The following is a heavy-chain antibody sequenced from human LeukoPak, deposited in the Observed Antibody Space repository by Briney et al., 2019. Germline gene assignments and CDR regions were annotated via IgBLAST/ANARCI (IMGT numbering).Heavy chain of an antibody. J-gene: IGHJ4*02. Sequence: GGSLRLSCAASGFTFSSYAVHWVRRAPGKGLEWVAVISYDGSNKYYADSVKGRFTISRDNSKNTLYLEMNSLRAEDTAVYYCVSPMIRGVTTYFDFWGQGTLVTVSS. D-gene: IGHD3-10*01. V-gene: IGHV3-30*04. CDR3: VSPMIRGVTTYFDF. CDR1: GFTFSSYA. CDR2: ISYDGSNK.